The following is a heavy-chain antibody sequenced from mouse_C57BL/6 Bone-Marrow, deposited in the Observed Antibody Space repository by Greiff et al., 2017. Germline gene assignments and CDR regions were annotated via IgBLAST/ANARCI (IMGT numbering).Heavy chain of an antibody. J-gene: IGHJ2*01. CDR2: IYPGDGDT. CDR3: ARRDWPPLYFDY. Sequence: QVQLQQSGPELVKPGASVKISCKASGYAFSSSWMNWVKQRPGKGLEWIGRIYPGDGDTNYNGKFKGKATLTADKSSSTAYMQLSSLTSEDSAVYFCARRDWPPLYFDYWGQGTTLTVSS. CDR1: GYAFSSSW. D-gene: IGHD3-3*01. V-gene: IGHV1-82*01.